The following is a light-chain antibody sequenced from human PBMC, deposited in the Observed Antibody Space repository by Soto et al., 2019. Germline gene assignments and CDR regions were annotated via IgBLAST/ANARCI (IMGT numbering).Light chain of an antibody. V-gene: IGLV2-8*01. CDR3: SSYAGSNNYVV. Sequence: QSALTQPPSASGSPGQSVSISCTGTSSDIGAYNFVSWYQQHPGKAPRLMIYGVSKRPSGVPDRFSGSKSGNTASLTVSGLQAEDEADYYCSSYAGSNNYVVFGGGNKVTVL. CDR2: GVS. J-gene: IGLJ2*01. CDR1: SSDIGAYNF.